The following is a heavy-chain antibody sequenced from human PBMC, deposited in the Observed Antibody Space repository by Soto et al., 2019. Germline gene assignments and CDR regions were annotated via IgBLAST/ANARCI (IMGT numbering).Heavy chain of an antibody. Sequence: QVQLVQSGAEVKKPGSSVKVSCKASGITSSSYTITWVRQAPGQGLEWMGRIIPVLGITNYAQKFQGRVTFSAEKATNTAYMELSRLRSEDTGVYFCARIPAYQQLVRGYYGMDVWGQGTTVTVSS. CDR3: ARIPAYQQLVRGYYGMDV. J-gene: IGHJ6*02. V-gene: IGHV1-69*02. CDR1: GITSSSYT. D-gene: IGHD6-13*01. CDR2: IIPVLGIT.